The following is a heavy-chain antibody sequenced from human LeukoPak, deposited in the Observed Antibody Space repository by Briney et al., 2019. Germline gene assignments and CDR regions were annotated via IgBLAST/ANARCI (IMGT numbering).Heavy chain of an antibody. Sequence: GSVKVSCKASGYTFTSYDINWVRQATGQGLEWMGWMNPNSGNTGYAQKFQGRVTITRDTSISTAFMELSRLRSDDTAVYYCAKDVSITMVRGVLDYWGQGTLVTVSS. J-gene: IGHJ4*02. V-gene: IGHV1-8*03. D-gene: IGHD3-10*01. CDR3: AKDVSITMVRGVLDY. CDR2: MNPNSGNT. CDR1: GYTFTSYD.